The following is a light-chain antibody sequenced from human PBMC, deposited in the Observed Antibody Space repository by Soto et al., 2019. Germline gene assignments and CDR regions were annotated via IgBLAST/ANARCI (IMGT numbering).Light chain of an antibody. V-gene: IGKV1-8*01. Sequence: AIRMTQSPSSFSASTGDRVTITCRASQGISSYLAWYQQKPGKAPKLLIYAASTLQSGVPSRFSGSGSGTDFTLTFSCLQYEDFATYYCQHYYSYPPTFGQGTKVEIK. J-gene: IGKJ1*01. CDR3: QHYYSYPPT. CDR2: AAS. CDR1: QGISSY.